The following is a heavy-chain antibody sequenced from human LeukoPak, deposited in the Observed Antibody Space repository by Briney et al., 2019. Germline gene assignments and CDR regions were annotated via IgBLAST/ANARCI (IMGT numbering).Heavy chain of an antibody. Sequence: GGSLSLSCAASGFTFSSYAMTWVRQAPGKGLEWVSSISGSGGSTNYAESVKGRFTISRDNSKNTLYLRMNSLRAEDTAVYYCAKVATMAFRPVDFWGQGTLVAVSS. CDR3: AKVATMAFRPVDF. V-gene: IGHV3-23*01. CDR2: ISGSGGST. J-gene: IGHJ4*02. D-gene: IGHD5-24*01. CDR1: GFTFSSYA.